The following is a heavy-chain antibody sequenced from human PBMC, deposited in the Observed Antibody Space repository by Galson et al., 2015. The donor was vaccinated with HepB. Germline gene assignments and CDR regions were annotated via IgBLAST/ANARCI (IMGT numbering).Heavy chain of an antibody. CDR3: ARGDSSGYYGGYYYYYYMDV. Sequence: SVKVSCKASGGTFSSYAISWVRQAPGQGLEWMGGIIPIFGTANYAQKFQGRVTITADESTSTAYMEPSSLRSEDTAVYYCARGDSSGYYGGYYYYYYMDVWGKGTTVTVSS. D-gene: IGHD3-22*01. V-gene: IGHV1-69*13. CDR1: GGTFSSYA. J-gene: IGHJ6*03. CDR2: IIPIFGTA.